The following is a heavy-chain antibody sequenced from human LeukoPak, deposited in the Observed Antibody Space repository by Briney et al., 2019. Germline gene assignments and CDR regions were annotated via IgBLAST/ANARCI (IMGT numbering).Heavy chain of an antibody. D-gene: IGHD4-11*01. CDR2: ISGSGGST. CDR3: ATDTVSYYYGMDV. CDR1: GFTFSSYA. J-gene: IGHJ6*02. V-gene: IGHV3-23*01. Sequence: GGSLRLSCAASGFTFSSYAMSWVRQAPGRGLEWVSAISGSGGSTYYADSVKGRFTISRDNSKNTLYLQMNSLRAEDTAVYYCATDTVSYYYGMDVWGQGTTVTVSS.